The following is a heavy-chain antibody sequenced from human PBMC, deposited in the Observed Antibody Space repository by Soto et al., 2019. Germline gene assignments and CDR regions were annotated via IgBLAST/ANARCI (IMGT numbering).Heavy chain of an antibody. D-gene: IGHD2-2*01. Sequence: GESLKISCKGSGYSFTSYWISWVRQMPGKGLEWMGRIDPSDSYTNYSPSFQGHVTISADKSISTAYLQWSSLKASDTAMYYCARLVLGYCSSTSCPPFDPWGQGTMVTVSS. CDR3: ARLVLGYCSSTSCPPFDP. J-gene: IGHJ5*02. V-gene: IGHV5-10-1*01. CDR2: IDPSDSYT. CDR1: GYSFTSYW.